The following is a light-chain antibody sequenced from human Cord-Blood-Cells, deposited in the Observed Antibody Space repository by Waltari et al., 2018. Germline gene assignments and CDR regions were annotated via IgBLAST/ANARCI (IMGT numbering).Light chain of an antibody. Sequence: DIQMTQSPSTLSASVGDRVTITCRASQSISSWLAWYQQKPGKAPKLLIYDASSLESGVPTRCSGGGSGTEFTLTISSLQPDDFATYYCQQYNSYWTFGQGTKVEIK. J-gene: IGKJ1*01. CDR3: QQYNSYWT. CDR1: QSISSW. V-gene: IGKV1-5*01. CDR2: DAS.